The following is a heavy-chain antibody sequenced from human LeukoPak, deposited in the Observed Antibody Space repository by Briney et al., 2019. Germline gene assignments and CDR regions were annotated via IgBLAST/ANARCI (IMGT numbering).Heavy chain of an antibody. D-gene: IGHD3-22*01. V-gene: IGHV4-59*01. Sequence: SSETLSLTCTVSGGSISSYYWSWIRQPPGKGLEWIGYIYYSGNTNYNPSLKSRVSISIDTSKNQFSLQLGSVTAADTAVYYCARDRDSSGLGDFDLGGRGTLVTVSA. CDR2: IYYSGNT. CDR1: GGSISSYY. J-gene: IGHJ2*01. CDR3: ARDRDSSGLGDFDL.